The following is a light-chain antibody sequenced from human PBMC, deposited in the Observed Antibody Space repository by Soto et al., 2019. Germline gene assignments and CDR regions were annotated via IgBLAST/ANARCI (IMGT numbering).Light chain of an antibody. CDR1: QSVSSN. J-gene: IGKJ4*01. V-gene: IGKV3-20*01. CDR2: GAS. CDR3: QQYTSSPT. Sequence: EIVMTQSPATLSVSPGERATLSCRASQSVSSNLAWYQQKPGQAPRLLIYGASSRVTGIPDRFSGSGSGTDFTLTISRLEPEDFAVYYCQQYTSSPTFGGGTKVDIK.